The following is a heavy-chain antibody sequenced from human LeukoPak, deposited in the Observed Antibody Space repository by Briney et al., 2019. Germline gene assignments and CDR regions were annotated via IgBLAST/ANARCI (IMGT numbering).Heavy chain of an antibody. D-gene: IGHD6-13*01. CDR2: ISYVGNNK. CDR3: ARAVSQGSWYAAFDI. CDR1: GFTFSRYG. Sequence: PGGSLRLSCAASGFTFSRYGLHWVRQAPGKGLEWVALISYVGNNKYYADSVKGRFTISRDNSKNTLYLEMDSLRAEDTALYYCARAVSQGSWYAAFDIWGQGTMVTVSS. V-gene: IGHV3-30*19. J-gene: IGHJ3*02.